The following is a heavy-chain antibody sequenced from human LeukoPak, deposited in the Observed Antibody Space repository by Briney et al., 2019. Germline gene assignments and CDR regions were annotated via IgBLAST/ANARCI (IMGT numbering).Heavy chain of an antibody. CDR3: ARDGRAYRGGDCYSDDDAFDI. V-gene: IGHV1-18*01. J-gene: IGHJ3*02. CDR2: ISAYNGNT. CDR1: GYTFTSYG. D-gene: IGHD2-21*02. Sequence: ASVKVSCKASGYTFTSYGISWVRQAPGQGLEWMGWISAYNGNTNYAQKLQGRVTMTTDTSTSTAYMELRSLRSDDTAVYYCARDGRAYRGGDCYSDDDAFDIWGQGTMVTVSS.